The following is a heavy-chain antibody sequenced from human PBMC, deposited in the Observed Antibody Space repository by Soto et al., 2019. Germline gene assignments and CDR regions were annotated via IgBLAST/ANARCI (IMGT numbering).Heavy chain of an antibody. CDR1: GGTISGYY. D-gene: IGHD3-3*01. J-gene: IGHJ5*02. CDR3: ARGQRFSDWFDP. V-gene: IGHV4-4*07. Sequence: SETLSLTCSVSGGTISGYYWTWIRQPAGKGLEWIGRIYSSGNTKYNPSLQSRVTMSLDTSNNQFSLRLTSVTAADTAVYYCARGQRFSDWFDPWCQGTLVTAPQ. CDR2: IYSSGNT.